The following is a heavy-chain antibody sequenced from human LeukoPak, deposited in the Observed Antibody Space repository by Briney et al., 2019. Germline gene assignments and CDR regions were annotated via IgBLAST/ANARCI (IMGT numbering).Heavy chain of an antibody. CDR2: IYHGGST. CDR3: ARDPGTPNWFDP. Sequence: SSETLSLTYTVSGYSITSGYYWAWIRQPPGKGLEWIGSIYHGGSTYYNPSLKSRVTMSVDTSKNQFSLKLSSVTAADTAVYYCARDPGTPNWFDPWGQGTLVTVSS. J-gene: IGHJ5*02. D-gene: IGHD1-1*01. V-gene: IGHV4-38-2*02. CDR1: GYSITSGYY.